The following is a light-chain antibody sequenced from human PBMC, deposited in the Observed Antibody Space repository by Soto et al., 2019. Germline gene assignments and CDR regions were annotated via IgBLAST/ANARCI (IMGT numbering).Light chain of an antibody. CDR2: DAS. Sequence: EIVLTQSPATLSLSPGERATLSCRASQSVSSYLAWYQQKPGQATRLLIYDASNRATGIPDRFSGSGSGTDCTLTISSLEPEEFAVYYCQQRSNSFTFGPGTKVDIK. CDR3: QQRSNSFT. J-gene: IGKJ3*01. V-gene: IGKV3-11*01. CDR1: QSVSSY.